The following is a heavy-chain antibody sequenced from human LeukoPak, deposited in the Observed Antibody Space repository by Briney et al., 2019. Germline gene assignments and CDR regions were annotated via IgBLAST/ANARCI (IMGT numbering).Heavy chain of an antibody. D-gene: IGHD3-3*01. J-gene: IGHJ4*02. CDR3: ARDGGYDFWSGYYQDY. V-gene: IGHV3-30-3*01. Sequence: GGSLRLSCATSGFTFSRYAMHWVRQAPGKGLEWVALISYDANIGSNKYYADSVKGRFTISKDNSKNTLYLQMNSLRAEDTAVYYCARDGGYDFWSGYYQDYWGQGTLVTVSS. CDR1: GFTFSRYA. CDR2: ISYDANIGSNK.